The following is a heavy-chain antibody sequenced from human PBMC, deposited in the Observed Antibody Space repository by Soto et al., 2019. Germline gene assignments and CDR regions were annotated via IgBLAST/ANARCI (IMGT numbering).Heavy chain of an antibody. CDR3: ARTSGYDSMYYFDY. V-gene: IGHV4-59*08. CDR1: GGSISSYY. CDR2: IYYSGST. Sequence: SETLSLTCTVSGGSISSYYWSWIRQPPGKGLEWIGYIYYSGSTNYNPSLKSRVTISVDTSKNQFSLKLSSVTAADTAVYYCARTSGYDSMYYFDYWGQGTLVTVSS. J-gene: IGHJ4*02. D-gene: IGHD5-12*01.